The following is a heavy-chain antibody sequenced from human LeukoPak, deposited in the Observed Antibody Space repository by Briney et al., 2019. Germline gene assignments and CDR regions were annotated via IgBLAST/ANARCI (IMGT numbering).Heavy chain of an antibody. CDR1: GFTFSSYA. Sequence: GGSLRLSCAASGFTFSSYAMHWVRQAPGKGLEWVAVISYDGSNKYYADSVKGRFTISRDNSKNTLCLQMNSLRAEDTAVYYCATVPYYYDQDDAFDIWGQGTMVTVSS. CDR3: ATVPYYYDQDDAFDI. CDR2: ISYDGSNK. V-gene: IGHV3-30-3*01. J-gene: IGHJ3*02. D-gene: IGHD3-22*01.